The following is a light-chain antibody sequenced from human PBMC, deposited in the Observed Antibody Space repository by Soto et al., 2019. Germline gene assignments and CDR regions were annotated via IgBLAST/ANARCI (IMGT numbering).Light chain of an antibody. V-gene: IGKV3-11*01. CDR3: QQYGSSGT. J-gene: IGKJ1*01. Sequence: EIVLTQSPATLSLSPGERATLSCRASQSVSRYLAWYQQRPGQAPRLLIHDASNRATGIPARFSGSGSGTDFTLTISRLEPEDFAVYYCQQYGSSGTFGQGTKVDIK. CDR1: QSVSRY. CDR2: DAS.